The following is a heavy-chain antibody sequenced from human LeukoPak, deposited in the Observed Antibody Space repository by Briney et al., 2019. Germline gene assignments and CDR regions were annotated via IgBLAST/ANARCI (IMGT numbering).Heavy chain of an antibody. J-gene: IGHJ4*02. V-gene: IGHV3-48*01. Sequence: GGSLRLSCAASGFTFSSYSMNWVRQAPGKGLEWVPYISSSSSSTHYADSVKGRFTISRDNAKNSLYLQMNSLRAEDTAVYYCARDDVGYFDYWGQGTLVTVSS. D-gene: IGHD1-26*01. CDR1: GFTFSSYS. CDR3: ARDDVGYFDY. CDR2: ISSSSSST.